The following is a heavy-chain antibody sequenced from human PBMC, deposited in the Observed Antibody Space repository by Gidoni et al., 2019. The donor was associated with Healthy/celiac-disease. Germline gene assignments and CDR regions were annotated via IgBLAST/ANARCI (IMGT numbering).Heavy chain of an antibody. J-gene: IGHJ6*02. Sequence: QVQLVQSGAEVKKPGSSVKVSCKASGGTFSSYAISWVRQAPGQGLEWMGGIIPIFGTANYAQKFQGRVTITADESTSTAYMELSSLRSEDTAVYYCARGAHSGSYPLYGGMDVWGQGTTVTVSS. V-gene: IGHV1-69*01. CDR1: GGTFSSYA. CDR3: ARGAHSGSYPLYGGMDV. CDR2: IIPIFGTA. D-gene: IGHD1-26*01.